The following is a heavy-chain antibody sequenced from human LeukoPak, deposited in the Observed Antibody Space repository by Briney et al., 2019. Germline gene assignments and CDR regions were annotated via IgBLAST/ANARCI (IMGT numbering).Heavy chain of an antibody. CDR3: ARDGGYRNFDY. CDR2: ISISGTTI. V-gene: IGHV3-48*03. Sequence: GSLRLSCVASGFTFSSHEFQWVRQAPGKGLEWVSYISISGTTIQYADSVRGRFTMSRDNAKNSLYLQMNSLRAEDTAVYYCARDGGYRNFDYWGQGTLVTVSS. J-gene: IGHJ4*02. D-gene: IGHD6-13*01. CDR1: GFTFSSHE.